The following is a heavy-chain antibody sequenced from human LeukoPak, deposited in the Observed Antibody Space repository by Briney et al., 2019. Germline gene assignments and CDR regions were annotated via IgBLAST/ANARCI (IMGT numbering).Heavy chain of an antibody. Sequence: SETLSLTCAVYGGSFSGYYWSWIREPPGKGLEWIGEINHSGSTNYNPSLKSRVTISVDTSKNQFSLKLSSVTAADTAVYYCARGRSSWYRRWFGPWGQGTLVTVSS. D-gene: IGHD6-13*01. CDR3: ARGRSSWYRRWFGP. CDR1: GGSFSGYY. J-gene: IGHJ5*02. CDR2: INHSGST. V-gene: IGHV4-34*01.